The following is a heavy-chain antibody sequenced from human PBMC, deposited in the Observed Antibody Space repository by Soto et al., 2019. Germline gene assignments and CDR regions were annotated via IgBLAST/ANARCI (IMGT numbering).Heavy chain of an antibody. D-gene: IGHD2-15*01. J-gene: IGHJ4*02. CDR1: GGSISSSPYY. CDR3: ARLFWGSGGHSYQFFDY. CDR2: ISYSGST. V-gene: IGHV4-39*01. Sequence: SETLSLTCTVSGGSISSSPYYWGWIRQPPGKGLEWIGSISYSGSTYDNPSLKSRVAISIDTSNNQFSLKLSSVTAADTAVYYCARLFWGSGGHSYQFFDYWGQGTLVTVSS.